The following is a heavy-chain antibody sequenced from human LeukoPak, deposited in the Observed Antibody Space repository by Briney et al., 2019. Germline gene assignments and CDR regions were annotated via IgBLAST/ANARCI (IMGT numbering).Heavy chain of an antibody. J-gene: IGHJ4*02. Sequence: PGGSLRLSCAASGFTFSSYWMSWVRQAPGKGLEWVANIKQDGSEKYYVDSVKGRFTISRDNAKNSLYLQMNSLRAEDTAVYYCAKGGPGIQLFFDYWGQGTLVTVSS. D-gene: IGHD5-18*01. V-gene: IGHV3-7*01. CDR2: IKQDGSEK. CDR3: AKGGPGIQLFFDY. CDR1: GFTFSSYW.